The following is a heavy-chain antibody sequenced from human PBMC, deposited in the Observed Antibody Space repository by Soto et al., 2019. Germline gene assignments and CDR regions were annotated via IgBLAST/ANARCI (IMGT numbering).Heavy chain of an antibody. D-gene: IGHD2-21*02. J-gene: IGHJ5*02. CDR1: GYTFTSYG. Sequence: ASVKVSCKASGYTFTSYGISWVRQAPGQGLEWMGWISAYNGNTNYAQKLQGRVTMTTDTSTSTAYMELRSLRSDDTAVYYCARGDPLFTVVTPRDRNWFDPWGQGTLVTVSS. V-gene: IGHV1-18*01. CDR2: ISAYNGNT. CDR3: ARGDPLFTVVTPRDRNWFDP.